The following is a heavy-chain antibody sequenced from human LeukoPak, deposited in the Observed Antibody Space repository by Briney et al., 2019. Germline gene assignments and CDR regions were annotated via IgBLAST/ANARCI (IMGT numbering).Heavy chain of an antibody. CDR1: GFTFTSYS. CDR2: ISGGGST. D-gene: IGHD7-27*01. Sequence: GGSLRLSCAASGFTFTSYSMNWVRQAPGKGLEWVSTISGGGSTYYADSVKGRFTISRDNSKNTLYLQVNSLRAEDTAVYYCARGGDVLDPWGQGTLVTVSS. J-gene: IGHJ5*02. CDR3: ARGGDVLDP. V-gene: IGHV3-23*01.